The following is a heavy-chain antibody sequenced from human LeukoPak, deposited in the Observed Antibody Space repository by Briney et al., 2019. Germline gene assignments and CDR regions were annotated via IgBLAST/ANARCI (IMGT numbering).Heavy chain of an antibody. Sequence: ASVKVSCKVSGYTLTELSMHWVRQAPGKGLEWMGGFDPEDGETIYAQKFQGRVTMTEDTSTDTAYMELSSPRSEDTAVYYCATAWVSRIAVAGTAVAFDIWGQGTMVTVSS. CDR3: ATAWVSRIAVAGTAVAFDI. D-gene: IGHD6-19*01. CDR1: GYTLTELS. CDR2: FDPEDGET. V-gene: IGHV1-24*01. J-gene: IGHJ3*02.